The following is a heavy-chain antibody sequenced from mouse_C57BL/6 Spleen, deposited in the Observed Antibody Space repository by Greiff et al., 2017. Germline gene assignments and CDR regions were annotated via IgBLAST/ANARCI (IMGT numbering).Heavy chain of an antibody. CDR2: ISSGSSTI. CDR3: ARRFWGDGYAMDY. J-gene: IGHJ4*01. D-gene: IGHD2-3*01. V-gene: IGHV5-17*01. Sequence: EVQVVESGGGLVKPGGSLKLSCAASGFTFSDYGMHWVRQAPEKGLEWVAYISSGSSTIYYADTVKGRFTISRDNAKNTLFLQMTSLRSEDTAMYYCARRFWGDGYAMDYWGQGTSVTVSS. CDR1: GFTFSDYG.